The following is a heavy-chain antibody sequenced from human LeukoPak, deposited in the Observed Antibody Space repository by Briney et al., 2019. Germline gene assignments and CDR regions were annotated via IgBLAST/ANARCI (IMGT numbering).Heavy chain of an antibody. D-gene: IGHD3-22*01. J-gene: IGHJ4*02. CDR3: AGQTYYYDSSGYYEVGYFDY. Sequence: SETLSLTCTVSGGSISSHYWSWIRQPPGKGLEWIGYIYYSGSTNYNPSLKSRVTISVDTSKNQFSLKLSSVTAADTAVYYCAGQTYYYDSSGYYEVGYFDYWGQGTLVTVSS. V-gene: IGHV4-59*08. CDR2: IYYSGST. CDR1: GGSISSHY.